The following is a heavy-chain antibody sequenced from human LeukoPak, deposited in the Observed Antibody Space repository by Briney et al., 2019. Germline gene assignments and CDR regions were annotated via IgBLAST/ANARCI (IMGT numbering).Heavy chain of an antibody. CDR3: ARAYRAHQTFHSYHFFDY. D-gene: IGHD5-18*01. Sequence: SETLSLTCAVYGGSSSNYYWNWIRQSPGKGLEWIGEINQSGSTKYNPSLKSRVTISGDTSKNQFSLRLNSVTAADTAVYFCARAYRAHQTFHSYHFFDYWGQGTLVTVSS. CDR2: INQSGST. CDR1: GGSSSNYY. J-gene: IGHJ4*02. V-gene: IGHV4-34*01.